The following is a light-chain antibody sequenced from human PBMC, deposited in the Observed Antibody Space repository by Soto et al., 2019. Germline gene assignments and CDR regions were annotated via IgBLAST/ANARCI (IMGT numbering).Light chain of an antibody. V-gene: IGKV3-15*01. CDR1: QSVSNN. Sequence: EIVMTQSPATLSVSPGVRATLSCMASQSVSNNLAWYQQTPGKAPRLLMYDASTRATGIPARFSGTGSGMEFTLTISSLQSEDFAGYYCQQYNNWPLYSFGQGTRLEIK. J-gene: IGKJ2*03. CDR3: QQYNNWPLYS. CDR2: DAS.